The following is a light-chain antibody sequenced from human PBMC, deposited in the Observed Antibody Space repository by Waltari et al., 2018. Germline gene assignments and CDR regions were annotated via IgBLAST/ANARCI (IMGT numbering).Light chain of an antibody. CDR1: QGVLQNSNNKNY. Sequence: DIVMTQSPDSLTVSLGETATVTCKSSQGVLQNSNNKNYLTWYQQRPGQPPRLLIYWASTRESWVPDRFSGSGSGTDFTLTISSLQAEDVAVYYCQQHYSTPYSFGQGTKLEI. CDR2: WAS. CDR3: QQHYSTPYS. V-gene: IGKV4-1*01. J-gene: IGKJ2*01.